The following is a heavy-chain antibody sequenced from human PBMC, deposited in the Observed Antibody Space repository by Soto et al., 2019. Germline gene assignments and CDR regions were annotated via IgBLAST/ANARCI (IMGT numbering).Heavy chain of an antibody. V-gene: IGHV4-59*07. CDR3: AKRGSVATTYHYDAFDI. D-gene: IGHD6-19*01. Sequence: SDTLSLTSTVSGGSISPYYWSWIRQPPGKGLEWIGYIYYSGSTNYNPSLKSRVTISVDTSKTQFSLKLSSVTAADTAVYYCAKRGSVATTYHYDAFDIWGQGTMVTVSS. CDR1: GGSISPYY. J-gene: IGHJ3*02. CDR2: IYYSGST.